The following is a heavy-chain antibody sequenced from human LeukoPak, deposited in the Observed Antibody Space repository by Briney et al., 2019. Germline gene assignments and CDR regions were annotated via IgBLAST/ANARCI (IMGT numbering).Heavy chain of an antibody. CDR2: ISWNSGSI. Sequence: PGGSLRLSCAASGFTFDDYAMHWVRQVPGKGLEWVSGISWNSGSIGYGDSVKGRFTISRDNAKNSLYLQMNGLRTEDTALYFCVKDIETGWLQSYGMDVWGQGTTVTVSS. V-gene: IGHV3-9*01. D-gene: IGHD5-24*01. J-gene: IGHJ6*02. CDR1: GFTFDDYA. CDR3: VKDIETGWLQSYGMDV.